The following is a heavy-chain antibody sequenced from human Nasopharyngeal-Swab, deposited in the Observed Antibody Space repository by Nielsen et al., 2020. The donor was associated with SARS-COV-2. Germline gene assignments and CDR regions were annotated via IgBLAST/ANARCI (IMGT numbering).Heavy chain of an antibody. CDR1: GFTFSSYG. Sequence: GESLKISCAASGFTFSSYGMSRVRQAPGRGLEWVSAISGSGGGTNYVDSMKGRFTVSRDYSKNTLFLQMNSLRAGDTAVYYCAKDASGYGDDEYFQHWGQGTLVTVSS. CDR3: AKDASGYGDDEYFQH. D-gene: IGHD4-17*01. V-gene: IGHV3-23*01. CDR2: ISGSGGGT. J-gene: IGHJ1*01.